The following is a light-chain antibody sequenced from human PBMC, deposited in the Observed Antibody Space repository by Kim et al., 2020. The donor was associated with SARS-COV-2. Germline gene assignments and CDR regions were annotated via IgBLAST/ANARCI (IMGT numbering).Light chain of an antibody. CDR3: CSYAGRSTV. V-gene: IGLV2-23*02. CDR2: EVT. J-gene: IGLJ2*01. Sequence: QSVVTQPASVSGSPGQSITISCTGTSSDVGSYKLVSWYQQHPGKAPKLMIYEVTKRPSGVSNRFSGSKSGNTASLTISGLQAEDEADYYCCSYAGRSTVFGGETQLAV. CDR1: SSDVGSYKL.